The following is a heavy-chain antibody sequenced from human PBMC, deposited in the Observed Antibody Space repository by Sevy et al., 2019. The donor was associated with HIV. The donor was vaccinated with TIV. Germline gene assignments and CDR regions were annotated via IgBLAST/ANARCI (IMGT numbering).Heavy chain of an antibody. CDR2: IKEDGSDK. CDR3: ARWDD. CDR1: GFTFSGYW. Sequence: GGSLRLSCAASGFTFSGYWMNWVRQAPGKGLEWVANIKEDGSDKYNEDSVKGQFTISRENAQNSLYLEMNSLRAGDTGVCYSARWDDWGKGTTVTVSS. V-gene: IGHV3-7*01. J-gene: IGHJ6*04.